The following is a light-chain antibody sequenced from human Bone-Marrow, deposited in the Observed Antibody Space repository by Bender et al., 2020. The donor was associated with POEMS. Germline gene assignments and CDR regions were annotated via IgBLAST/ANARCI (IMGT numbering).Light chain of an antibody. CDR3: SSFTSRSILV. J-gene: IGLJ3*02. V-gene: IGLV2-14*03. Sequence: QSALTQPASVSGSPGQSITISCTGTGTDIGFYNYVSWYQQHPGRAPKLVIFDVFERPSGVSDRFSASKSGSTASLTISGLQVEDDADYYCSSFTSRSILVFGGGTKLTVL. CDR2: DVF. CDR1: GTDIGFYNY.